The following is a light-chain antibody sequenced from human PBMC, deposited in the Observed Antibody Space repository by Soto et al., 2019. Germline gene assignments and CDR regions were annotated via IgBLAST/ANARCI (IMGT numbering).Light chain of an antibody. CDR2: DAS. CDR1: QSVSSSY. V-gene: IGKV3D-20*01. CDR3: QQYGSSFT. J-gene: IGKJ5*01. Sequence: EIVLTQSPATLSLSPGERATLSCGASQSVSSSYLAWYQQKHGLAHRLLIYDASSRDTGIPDRFSGSGSGTYFTLTISILEHEDFAVYYCQQYGSSFTFGQGTRLEIK.